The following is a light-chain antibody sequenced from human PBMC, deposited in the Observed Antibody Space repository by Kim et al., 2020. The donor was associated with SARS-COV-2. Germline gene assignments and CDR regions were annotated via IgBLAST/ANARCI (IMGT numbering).Light chain of an antibody. CDR2: DVS. V-gene: IGLV2-11*02. CDR3: CSYAGSYTYV. CDR1: ISDVGGYNY. J-gene: IGLJ1*01. Sequence: GQSVTISCTGTISDVGGYNYVSWYQQHPGKAPELMIYDVSKRPSGVPDRFSGSKSGNTASLTISGLQAEDEADYYCCSYAGSYTYVFGTGTKVTVL.